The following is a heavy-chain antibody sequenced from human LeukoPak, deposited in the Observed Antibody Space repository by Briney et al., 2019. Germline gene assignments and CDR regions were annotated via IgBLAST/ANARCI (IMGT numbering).Heavy chain of an antibody. J-gene: IGHJ3*02. CDR1: GFTFSSYW. D-gene: IGHD4-11*01. V-gene: IGHV3-7*03. CDR3: ARLVTSDAFDI. Sequence: PGGSLRLSCAASGFTFSSYWMSWVRQAPGKGLEWVANIKQDGSEKYYVDSVKGRFTISRDNAKNSLYLQMNSLRAEDMALYYCARLVTSDAFDIWGQGTMVTVSS. CDR2: IKQDGSEK.